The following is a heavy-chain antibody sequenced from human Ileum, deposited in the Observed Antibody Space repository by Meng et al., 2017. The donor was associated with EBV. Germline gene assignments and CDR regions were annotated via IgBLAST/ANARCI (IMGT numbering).Heavy chain of an antibody. CDR1: GGSVRSDIYR. V-gene: IGHV4-61*01. CDR2: TYGSDIT. Sequence: SGPGGGRPSRTAALLCLGSGGSVRSDIYRWIWLGQSPGRGLEWIGHTYGSDITYSPSFKSRVTISIDTAKNQLFLKLTSVTAADTAMYYCAYYRVGRGGVGSWGQGTLVTVSS. J-gene: IGHJ4*02. CDR3: AYYRVGRGGVGS. D-gene: IGHD3-16*01.